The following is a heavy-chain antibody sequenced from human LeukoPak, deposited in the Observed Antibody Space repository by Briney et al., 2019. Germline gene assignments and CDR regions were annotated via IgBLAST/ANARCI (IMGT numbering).Heavy chain of an antibody. J-gene: IGHJ5*02. CDR2: ISYDGSNK. CDR1: GFTFSSYG. CDR3: ARDMNP. V-gene: IGHV3-30*03. Sequence: GRSLRLSCAASGFTFSSYGMHWVRQAPGKGLERVAVISYDGSNKYYADSVKGRFTISRDNSKNTLYLQMNSLRAEDTAVYYCARDMNPWGQGTLVTVSS. D-gene: IGHD3-16*01.